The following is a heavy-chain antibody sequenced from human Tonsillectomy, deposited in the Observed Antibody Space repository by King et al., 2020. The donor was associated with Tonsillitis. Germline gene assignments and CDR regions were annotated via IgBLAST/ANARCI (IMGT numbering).Heavy chain of an antibody. D-gene: IGHD3-10*01. J-gene: IGHJ4*02. CDR2: ISGSGGST. CDR1: GFTFSSHA. V-gene: IGHV3-23*04. Sequence: VQLVESGGGLVQPGGSLRLSCAASGFTFSSHAMSWVRQAPGKGLEWVSGISGSGGSTNYADSVKGRFTISRDNSKNTLYLQMNSLRAEDTAVYYCAKSGAWESLYCFDYWGQGTLVTVSS. CDR3: AKSGAWESLYCFDY.